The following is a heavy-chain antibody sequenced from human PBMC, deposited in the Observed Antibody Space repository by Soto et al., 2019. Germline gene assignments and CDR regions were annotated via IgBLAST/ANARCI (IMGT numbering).Heavy chain of an antibody. CDR2: INPNSGGT. CDR1: GYTFTGYY. CDR3: ARDGHDFFGGIHRRPYYLDY. J-gene: IGHJ4*02. V-gene: IGHV1-2*04. D-gene: IGHD3-16*02. Sequence: ASVKVSCKASGYTFTGYYMHWVRQAPGQGLEWMGWINPNSGGTNYAQKFQGWVTMTRDTSISTAYMELSRLRSDDTAVYYCARDGHDFFGGIHRRPYYLDYWGQGTRVTVSS.